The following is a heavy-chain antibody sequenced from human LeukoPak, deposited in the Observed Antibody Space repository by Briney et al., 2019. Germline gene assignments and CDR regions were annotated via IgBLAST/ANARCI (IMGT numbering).Heavy chain of an antibody. D-gene: IGHD1-20*01. CDR3: AKAGMTRFDY. CDR1: GFSFSSYA. Sequence: GGSLRLSCAASGFSFSSYAMSWVRQAPGKGLEWVSTVVDSGGSTYHAVSVKGRFTISRDNSKNTLYLQMNSLRAEDTAIYYCAKAGMTRFDYWGQGIMVTVSS. CDR2: VVDSGGST. V-gene: IGHV3-23*01. J-gene: IGHJ4*02.